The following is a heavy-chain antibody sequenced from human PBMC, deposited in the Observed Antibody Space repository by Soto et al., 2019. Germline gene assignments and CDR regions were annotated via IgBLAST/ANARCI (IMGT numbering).Heavy chain of an antibody. D-gene: IGHD6-13*01. CDR1: GFTFSGFW. J-gene: IGHJ4*02. Sequence: GGSLRLCCAASGFTFSGFWMNWVRQAPGKGLEWVANIKQYGNEKNYVDSVKGRFTISRDNAKNSLDLQMNSLRAEDTAVYYCARARVEHISSWFFDYWGQRT. V-gene: IGHV3-7*03. CDR2: IKQYGNEK. CDR3: ARARVEHISSWFFDY.